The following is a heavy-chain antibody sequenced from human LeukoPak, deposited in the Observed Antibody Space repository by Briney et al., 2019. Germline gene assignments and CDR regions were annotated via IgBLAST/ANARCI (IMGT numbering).Heavy chain of an antibody. J-gene: IGHJ6*02. Sequence: ASVKVSCKASGYTFTNYGISWVRQAPGQGLEWMGWISAYNDNINYAQKLQGRVTMTTDTSTSTAYMELRSLRSDDTAVYYCARDRLESITMIVDPRGLNSYYYGMDVWGQGTTVTVSS. D-gene: IGHD3-22*01. V-gene: IGHV1-18*01. CDR3: ARDRLESITMIVDPRGLNSYYYGMDV. CDR1: GYTFTNYG. CDR2: ISAYNDNI.